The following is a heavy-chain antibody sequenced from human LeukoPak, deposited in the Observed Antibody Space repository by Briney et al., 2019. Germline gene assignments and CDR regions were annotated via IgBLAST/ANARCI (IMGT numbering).Heavy chain of an antibody. V-gene: IGHV3-74*01. Sequence: PGGSLRLSCAASGFTFSSYWMHWVRQAPGQGLVWVSRINSDGSSTSYADSVKGRFTISRDNAKNTLYLQMNSLRAEDTAVYYCARVDNHKHGHYFDYWGQETLVTVSS. J-gene: IGHJ4*02. CDR1: GFTFSSYW. CDR2: INSDGSST. CDR3: ARVDNHKHGHYFDY. D-gene: IGHD1-14*01.